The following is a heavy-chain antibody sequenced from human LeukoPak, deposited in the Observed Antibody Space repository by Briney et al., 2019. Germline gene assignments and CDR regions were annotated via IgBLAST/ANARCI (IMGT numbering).Heavy chain of an antibody. V-gene: IGHV3-9*01. CDR1: GFTFDDYA. D-gene: IGHD3-22*01. Sequence: PGRSLRLSCAASGFTFDDYAMPWVRQAPGKGLEWVSGISWNSGSIGYADSVKGRFTISRDNAKNSLYLQMNSLRAEDTALYYCAKDYDSSGYALYYFDYWGQGTLVTVSS. J-gene: IGHJ4*02. CDR3: AKDYDSSGYALYYFDY. CDR2: ISWNSGSI.